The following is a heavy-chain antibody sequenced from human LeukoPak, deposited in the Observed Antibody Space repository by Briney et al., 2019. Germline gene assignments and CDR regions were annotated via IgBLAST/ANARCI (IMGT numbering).Heavy chain of an antibody. CDR1: GGSFSGYY. J-gene: IGHJ4*02. CDR2: IYYSGYT. CDR3: AKHYMGSYDNRGLDY. Sequence: SETLSLTCAVYGGSFSGYYWSWIRQPPGKGLEWIGSIYYSGYTYYNPSVESRVTISVDTSKNQFSLKLSSVTAADTAIYYCAKHYMGSYDNRGLDYWGQGIVVTVSS. D-gene: IGHD3-10*01. V-gene: IGHV4-34*01.